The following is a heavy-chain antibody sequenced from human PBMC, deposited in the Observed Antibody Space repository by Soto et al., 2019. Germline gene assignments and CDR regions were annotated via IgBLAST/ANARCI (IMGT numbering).Heavy chain of an antibody. J-gene: IGHJ5*02. Sequence: QINLIESGPTLVKPTQTLTLTCTFSGFSLSTSGAAVGWVRQPPGRALEWLALIYWDGDKRYNASLGNRLTITKDTSMNQVVLTLTNVDTADTATYYCAHRATMKIFGLIIDNGIWFDPWGQGTRVIVSS. CDR1: GFSLSTSGAA. V-gene: IGHV2-5*02. CDR3: AHRATMKIFGLIIDNGIWFDP. D-gene: IGHD3-3*01. CDR2: IYWDGDK.